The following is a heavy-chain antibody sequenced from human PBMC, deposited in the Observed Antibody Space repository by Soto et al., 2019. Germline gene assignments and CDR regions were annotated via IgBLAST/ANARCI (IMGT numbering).Heavy chain of an antibody. J-gene: IGHJ4*02. V-gene: IGHV3-23*01. Sequence: GGSLRLSCAVSGFTFSSYAMSWVRQAPGKGLQWVSTISGNGVSTYYVDSVKGRFTISRDNSKKTLYLQMNSLRAEDTAVYYCAKGTGTFDYWGQGXLVTVSS. CDR1: GFTFSSYA. D-gene: IGHD3-9*01. CDR3: AKGTGTFDY. CDR2: ISGNGVST.